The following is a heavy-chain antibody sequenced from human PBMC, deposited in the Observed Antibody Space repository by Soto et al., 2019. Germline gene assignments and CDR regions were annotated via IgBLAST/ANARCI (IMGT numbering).Heavy chain of an antibody. CDR3: ARDSPPPRE. J-gene: IGHJ4*02. CDR1: GYTFTSYH. CDR2: ISAYNGNT. Sequence: QVQLVQSGAEVKKPGASVKVSCKASGYTFTSYHITWVRQAPGQGLEWMGWISAYNGNTNYAQKHQGRVTMTTDTATSTASTELRTLTSDGTAVYYRARDSPPPREWGQGARVTVSS. V-gene: IGHV1-18*01.